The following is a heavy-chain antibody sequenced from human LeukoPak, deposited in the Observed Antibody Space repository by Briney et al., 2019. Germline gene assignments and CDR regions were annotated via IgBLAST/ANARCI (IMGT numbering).Heavy chain of an antibody. CDR2: ISGSGGST. CDR3: ARDGIYYDRSGYSPSAPI. Sequence: GGSLRLSCAASGFTFSSYAMSWVRQAPGKGLEWVSAISGSGGSTYYADSVKGRFTISRDNSKNTLYLQMNSLRAEDTAVYYCARDGIYYDRSGYSPSAPIWGQGTMVTVSS. D-gene: IGHD3-22*01. J-gene: IGHJ3*02. CDR1: GFTFSSYA. V-gene: IGHV3-23*01.